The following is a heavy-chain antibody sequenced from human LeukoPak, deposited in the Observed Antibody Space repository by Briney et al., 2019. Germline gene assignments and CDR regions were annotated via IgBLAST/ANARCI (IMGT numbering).Heavy chain of an antibody. CDR3: AVQRGLDY. CDR2: ISSSGSTM. V-gene: IGHV3-48*03. D-gene: IGHD3-22*01. CDR1: GFTFSSYE. Sequence: PGGSLRLSCAASGFTFSSYEVNWVRQAPGKGLEWVSYISSSGSTMYYADSVKGRFTVSRDNAKNSLFLQMNSLRAEDTAVYYCAVQRGLDYWGQGTLVTASS. J-gene: IGHJ4*02.